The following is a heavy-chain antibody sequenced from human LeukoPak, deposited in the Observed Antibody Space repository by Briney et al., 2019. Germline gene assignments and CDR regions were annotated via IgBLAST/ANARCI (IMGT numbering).Heavy chain of an antibody. CDR3: ARSTGGIDY. D-gene: IGHD4-17*01. J-gene: IGHJ4*02. V-gene: IGHV3-30*04. CDR1: GFTFSSYA. Sequence: GGSLRLSCAASGFTFSSYAMHWVRQAPGKGLEWVAVISYDGSNKYYADSVKGRFTISRDNSKNTLYLQMNSLRAEDTAVYYCARSTGGIDYWGQGTLVTVSS. CDR2: ISYDGSNK.